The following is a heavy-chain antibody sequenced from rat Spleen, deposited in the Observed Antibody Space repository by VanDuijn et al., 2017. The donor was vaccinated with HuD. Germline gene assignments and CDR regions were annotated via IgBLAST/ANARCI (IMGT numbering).Heavy chain of an antibody. CDR1: GFTLSDYV. D-gene: IGHD1-9*01. J-gene: IGHJ1*01. CDR3: ARHKAGTYWYFDF. CDR2: ISPSGATT. V-gene: IGHV5-19*01. Sequence: EVQLVESGGGLVQPGRSLKLSCAASGFTLSDYVMHWIRQAPTKGLEWVTSISPSGATTNYRDSVKGRFTISRHNAKSTLYLQMDSLRSEDTATYYCARHKAGTYWYFDFWGPGTMVTVSS.